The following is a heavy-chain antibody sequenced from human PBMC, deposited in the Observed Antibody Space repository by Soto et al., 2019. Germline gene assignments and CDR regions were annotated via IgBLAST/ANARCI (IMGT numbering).Heavy chain of an antibody. CDR1: GFTFSSYG. J-gene: IGHJ4*02. D-gene: IGHD6-19*01. CDR2: ISYDGSNK. V-gene: IGHV3-30*18. CDR3: AKGLAVAVY. Sequence: GGSLRLSCAASGFTFSSYGMHWVRQAPGKGLEWVAVISYDGSNKYYADSVKGRFTISRDNSKNTLYLQMNSLRAEDTAVYYCAKGLAVAVYWGQGTLVTVSS.